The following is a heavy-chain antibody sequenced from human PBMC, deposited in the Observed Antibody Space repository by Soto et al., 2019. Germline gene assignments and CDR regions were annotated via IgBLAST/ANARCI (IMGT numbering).Heavy chain of an antibody. CDR1: GFTFSSYD. CDR2: ISYDGKNK. J-gene: IGHJ4*02. V-gene: IGHV3-30*18. CDR3: ANGDTAIALSCFDY. D-gene: IGHD5-18*01. Sequence: GGSLRLSCAASGFTFSSYDMHWVRQAPGKGLEWVADISYDGKNKYYEDSVKGRFTISRDNSKKTLYLQMNSLRGEDTAVYYCANGDTAIALSCFDYWGQGTLVTVSS.